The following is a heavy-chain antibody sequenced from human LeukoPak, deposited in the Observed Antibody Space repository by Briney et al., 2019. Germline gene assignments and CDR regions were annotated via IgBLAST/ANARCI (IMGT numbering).Heavy chain of an antibody. V-gene: IGHV4-59*08. Sequence: PSETLSLTCTVSGGSISSYYWSWIRQPPGKGLEWIGYIYYSGSTNYNPSLKSRVTISVDTVKNQLSLKVNSVTAADTAVYYCARQLGGSYGEYYFDYWGQGTLVTVSS. D-gene: IGHD1-26*01. CDR1: GGSISSYY. CDR2: IYYSGST. CDR3: ARQLGGSYGEYYFDY. J-gene: IGHJ4*02.